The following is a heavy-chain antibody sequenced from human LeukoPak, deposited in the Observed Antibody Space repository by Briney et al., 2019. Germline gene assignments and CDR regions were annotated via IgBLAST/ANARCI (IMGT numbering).Heavy chain of an antibody. CDR1: GGSIIASNW. V-gene: IGHV4-4*02. CDR3: AISVQVARPAFDI. J-gene: IGHJ3*02. CDR2: IYHSGST. D-gene: IGHD1-1*01. Sequence: SGTLSQTCAVSGGSIIASNWWTGVRQPPGKGLEWIGEIYHSGSTNYNPSLKSRVTISVDKSKNQFSLKLSSVTSADTAVYYCAISVQVARPAFDIWGEALMGSVSS.